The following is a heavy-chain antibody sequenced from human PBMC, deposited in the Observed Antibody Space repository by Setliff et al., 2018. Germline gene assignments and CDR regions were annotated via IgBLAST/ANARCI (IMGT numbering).Heavy chain of an antibody. J-gene: IGHJ6*03. D-gene: IGHD3-10*01. V-gene: IGHV3-15*01. CDR2: IKSKTDGGTT. CDR3: AGGQPLVRKYYYYMDV. Sequence: GGSLRLSCAASGFTFSNAWMSWVRQAPGKGLEWVGRIKSKTDGGTTDYAAPVKGRFTISRDDSKNTLYLQMNSLTVDDTAVYYCAGGQPLVRKYYYYMDVWGKGTTVTVSS. CDR1: GFTFSNAW.